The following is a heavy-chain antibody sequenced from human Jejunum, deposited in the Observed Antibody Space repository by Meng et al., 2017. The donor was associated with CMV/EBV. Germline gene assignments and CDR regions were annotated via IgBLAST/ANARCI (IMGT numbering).Heavy chain of an antibody. V-gene: IGHV3-49*04. D-gene: IGHD5-24*01. CDR1: FGAYA. CDR2: IRSKAYGGTT. J-gene: IGHJ4*02. CDR3: TRNLPNVEMATITLDY. Sequence: FGAYAMSWVRQAPGKGLEWVGFIRSKAYGGTTEYAASVKGRFIISRDDSKSIAYLQMNSLKTEDTAVYYCTRNLPNVEMATITLDYWGQGTTVTVSS.